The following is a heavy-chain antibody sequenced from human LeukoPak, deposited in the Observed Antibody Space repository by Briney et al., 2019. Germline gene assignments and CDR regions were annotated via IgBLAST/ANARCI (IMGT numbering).Heavy chain of an antibody. CDR3: ARGHSSGWYIWFDP. Sequence: SETLSLTCAVYGGSFSGYYWSWIRQPPGKGLEWIGEINHSGSTNYNPSIKSRVTISVDTSKNQFSLKLSSVTAADTAVYYCARGHSSGWYIWFDPWGQGTLVTVSS. CDR1: GGSFSGYY. J-gene: IGHJ5*02. CDR2: INHSGST. D-gene: IGHD6-19*01. V-gene: IGHV4-34*01.